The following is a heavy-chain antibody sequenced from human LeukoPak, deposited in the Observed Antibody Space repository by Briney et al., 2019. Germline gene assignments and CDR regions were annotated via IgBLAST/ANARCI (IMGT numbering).Heavy chain of an antibody. J-gene: IGHJ5*02. CDR3: DRGPKNSGSSFDP. V-gene: IGHV4-30-4*08. CDR2: IYYSGST. CDR1: GGSISSGNYY. D-gene: IGHD1-7*01. Sequence: SQTLSLTCSVSGGSISSGNYYWTWIRQPPEKGLEWIGYIYYSGSTYYNPSLKSRINISVDTSKNQFSLKLSSVTAADTAVYYCDRGPKNSGSSFDPWGQGTLVTVSS.